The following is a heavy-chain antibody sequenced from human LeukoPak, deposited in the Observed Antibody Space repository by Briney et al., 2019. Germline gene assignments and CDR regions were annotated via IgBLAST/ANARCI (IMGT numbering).Heavy chain of an antibody. V-gene: IGHV4-39*01. CDR2: IYYSGST. CDR3: ARLQSSGLVWSVY. J-gene: IGHJ4*02. Sequence: ASETLSLTCTVSGGSISSSSYYWGWIRQPPGKGLEWIGSIYYSGSTYYNPSLKSRVTISVDTSKNQFSLKLSSVTVADTAVYYCARLQSSGLVWSVYWGQGTLVTVSS. D-gene: IGHD2-21*01. CDR1: GGSISSSSYY.